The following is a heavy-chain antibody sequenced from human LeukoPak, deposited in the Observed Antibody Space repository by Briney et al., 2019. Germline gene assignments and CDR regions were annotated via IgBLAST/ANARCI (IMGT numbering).Heavy chain of an antibody. V-gene: IGHV3-49*03. CDR2: IRSKAYDGTT. Sequence: SLRLYCTASGFTCGDYAMSWHRPAPGKGLEWVGFIRSKAYDGTTEYAASVKGRFTISRDDSKRIAYLQMNSLKTEDTAVYYFTRGDHGDYGAFDYWGQVALVTLSS. CDR1: GFTCGDYA. D-gene: IGHD4-17*01. J-gene: IGHJ4*02. CDR3: TRGDHGDYGAFDY.